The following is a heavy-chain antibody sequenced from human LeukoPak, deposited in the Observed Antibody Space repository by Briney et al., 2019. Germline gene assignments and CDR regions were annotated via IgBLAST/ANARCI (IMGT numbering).Heavy chain of an antibody. J-gene: IGHJ4*02. Sequence: GGSLRLSCAASGFIFSSHGMSWVRQAPGKGLEWVSTISGSGDNTYYADSVKGRFTISRDNSKNTLYLQMNSLRAGDTAVYYCARVTYGSGTYGAFDYWGQGTLVTVSS. CDR3: ARVTYGSGTYGAFDY. CDR2: ISGSGDNT. V-gene: IGHV3-23*01. D-gene: IGHD3-10*01. CDR1: GFIFSSHG.